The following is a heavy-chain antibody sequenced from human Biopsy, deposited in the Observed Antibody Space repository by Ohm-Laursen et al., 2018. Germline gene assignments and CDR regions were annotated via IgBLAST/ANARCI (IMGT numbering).Heavy chain of an antibody. D-gene: IGHD3-9*01. Sequence: SSVKVSCKAPGGTFSNYGVNWVRQAPGQGLEWLGGNIPILGTGNYAQKFQDRVTVAADTSTSTATMELRSLRSDGTAVYYCATKLTGYFHHWGQGTLVIVSS. CDR1: GGTFSNYG. CDR2: NIPILGTG. V-gene: IGHV1-69*06. CDR3: ATKLTGYFHH. J-gene: IGHJ1*01.